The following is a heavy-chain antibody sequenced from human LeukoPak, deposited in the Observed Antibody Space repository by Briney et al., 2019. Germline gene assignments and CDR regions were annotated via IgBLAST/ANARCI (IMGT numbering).Heavy chain of an antibody. J-gene: IGHJ4*02. Sequence: GGSLSLSCAASGFTVSSNYMSWVRQAPGKGLEWVLIIYSGGSTYYADSVKGRFTISRDNSKNTLYLQMNSLRAEDTAVYYCARDKAPYYYGSGSYSDYWGQGTLVTVSS. CDR2: IYSGGST. CDR1: GFTVSSNY. CDR3: ARDKAPYYYGSGSYSDY. D-gene: IGHD3-10*01. V-gene: IGHV3-66*02.